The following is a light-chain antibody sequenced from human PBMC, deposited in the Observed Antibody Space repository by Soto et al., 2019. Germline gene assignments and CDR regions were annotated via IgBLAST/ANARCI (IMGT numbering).Light chain of an antibody. CDR3: QQNYSTPPWT. Sequence: DIEMTQSPSSLSASVGDRVTITCRTSQDIRSYLNWYQQRPGKAPKLLIYATSSLQSGVPSRFSGSGSGTDFTLTISSPQPEDFATYYCQQNYSTPPWTFGQGTKVDIK. CDR2: ATS. CDR1: QDIRSY. J-gene: IGKJ1*01. V-gene: IGKV1-39*01.